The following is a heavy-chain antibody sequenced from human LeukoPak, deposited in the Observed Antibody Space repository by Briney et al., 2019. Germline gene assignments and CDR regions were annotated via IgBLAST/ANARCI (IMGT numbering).Heavy chain of an antibody. Sequence: PGESLKISCKGSGYSFMDYWIGWVRQMPGKGPEWMGIIFPRDSVTKYNPSFQGQVTISVDKSINTAYVQWSSLKASDTAMYYCARHGIDGCSSTGCYTSYYYYGMDVWGQGTTVTVSS. J-gene: IGHJ6*02. V-gene: IGHV5-51*01. D-gene: IGHD2-2*02. CDR2: IFPRDSVT. CDR1: GYSFMDYW. CDR3: ARHGIDGCSSTGCYTSYYYYGMDV.